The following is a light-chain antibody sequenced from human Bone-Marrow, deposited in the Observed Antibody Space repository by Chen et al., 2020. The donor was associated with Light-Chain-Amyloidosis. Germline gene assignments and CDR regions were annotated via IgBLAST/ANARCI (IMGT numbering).Light chain of an antibody. Sequence: SYVLTQPSSASVAPGQTATMACGGNNIGSTSVHWYQQTPGQAPLPVVYDDSDRPSGIPERLSGSNSGNTATLTISRVEAGDEADYYGQVWDRSSDRPVFGGGTKLTVL. CDR2: DDS. CDR1: NIGSTS. CDR3: QVWDRSSDRPV. V-gene: IGLV3-21*02. J-gene: IGLJ3*02.